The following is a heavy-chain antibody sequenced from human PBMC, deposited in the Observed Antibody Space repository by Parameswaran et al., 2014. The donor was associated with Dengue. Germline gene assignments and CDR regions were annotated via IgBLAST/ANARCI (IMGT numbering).Heavy chain of an antibody. CDR3: ARNPRGQLVRGRYSFYGMTV. V-gene: IGHV1-69*01. CDR2: IIPIFGTA. J-gene: IGHJ6*02. Sequence: SWVRQAPGQGLEWMGGIIPIFGTANYAQKFQGRVTITADESTSTAYMDLSRLRSEDTAVYYCARNPRGQLVRGRYSFYGMTVWGQGTTVTVSS. D-gene: IGHD6-6*01.